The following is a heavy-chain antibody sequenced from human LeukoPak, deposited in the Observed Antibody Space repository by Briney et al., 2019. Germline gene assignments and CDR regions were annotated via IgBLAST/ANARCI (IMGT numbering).Heavy chain of an antibody. J-gene: IGHJ4*02. CDR1: GGSISSYY. V-gene: IGHV4-59*01. D-gene: IGHD1-26*01. CDR2: IYYSGST. CDR3: ARAVWAEKWKLQTTKPDY. Sequence: SETLSLTCTVSGGSISSYYWSWIRQPPGKGLEWIGYIYYSGSTNYNPSLKSRVTISVDTSKNQFSLKLSSVTAADTAVYYCARAVWAEKWKLQTTKPDYWGQGTLVTVSS.